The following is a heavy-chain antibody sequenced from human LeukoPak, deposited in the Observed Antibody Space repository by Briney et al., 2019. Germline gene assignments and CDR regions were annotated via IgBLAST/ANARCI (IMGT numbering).Heavy chain of an antibody. D-gene: IGHD2-2*01. CDR2: INPSGGST. V-gene: IGHV1-46*01. J-gene: IGHJ6*02. CDR3: ARDKALGYCSSTSCYEEGYYYYYGMDV. Sequence: ASVKVSCKASGYTLTDYYMHWVRQAPGQGLEWMGIINPSGGSTSYAQKFQGRVTMTRDTSTSTVYMELSSLRSEDTAVYYCARDKALGYCSSTSCYEEGYYYYYGMDVWGQGTTVTVSS. CDR1: GYTLTDYY.